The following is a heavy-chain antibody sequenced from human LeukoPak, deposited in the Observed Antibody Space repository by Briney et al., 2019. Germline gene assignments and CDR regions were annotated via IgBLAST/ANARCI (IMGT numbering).Heavy chain of an antibody. CDR2: ISYDGSNK. D-gene: IGHD4-23*01. V-gene: IGHV3-30-3*01. Sequence: PGGSLRLSCAASGFTFSSYAMHWVRQAPGKGLEWVAVISYDGSNKYYADSVKGRFTISRDNSKNTLYLQMNSLRAEDTAVYYCARWRTTVVTHYFDYWGQGTLVTVSS. CDR1: GFTFSSYA. CDR3: ARWRTTVVTHYFDY. J-gene: IGHJ4*02.